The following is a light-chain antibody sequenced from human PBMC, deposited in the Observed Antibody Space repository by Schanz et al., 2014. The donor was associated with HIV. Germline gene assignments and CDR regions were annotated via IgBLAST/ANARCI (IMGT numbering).Light chain of an antibody. J-gene: IGLJ3*02. CDR3: STYTTSNTWV. Sequence: QSVLTQPASVSGSPGQSITISCTGTSSDVGGYNYVSWYQQHPGKAPKLIIYDVTNRPSGVSTRFSASKFGDTASLTISGLQAEDEADYYCSTYTTSNTWVFGGGTKLTVL. CDR2: DVT. V-gene: IGLV2-14*03. CDR1: SSDVGGYNY.